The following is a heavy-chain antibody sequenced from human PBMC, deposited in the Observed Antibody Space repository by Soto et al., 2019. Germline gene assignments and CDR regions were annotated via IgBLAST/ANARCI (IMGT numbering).Heavy chain of an antibody. V-gene: IGHV3-73*01. Sequence: GGSLRLSCVASGFTFRGSTIHWVRQASGKGLEWIGLISIKPNNYATVYAASVTGRFTISRDDSKNTAFLQMNSLKTEDTAVYYCTRDYENSNYYFDYWGRGNLVTVSS. D-gene: IGHD3-22*01. J-gene: IGHJ4*02. CDR3: TRDYENSNYYFDY. CDR1: GFTFRGST. CDR2: ISIKPNNYAT.